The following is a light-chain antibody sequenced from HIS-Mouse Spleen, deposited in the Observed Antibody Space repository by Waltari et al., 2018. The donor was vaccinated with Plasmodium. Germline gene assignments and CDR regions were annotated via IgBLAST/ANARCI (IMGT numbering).Light chain of an antibody. V-gene: IGKV4-1*01. J-gene: IGKJ4*01. Sequence: DILMTQSPDPLAVSLGERATINFKASQSALYSSNNNNYLAWYQQKPGQPPKLLIYEASTRESGVPDRFSGSGSGTDFTLTISSLQAEDVAVYYCQQYYSTPLTFGGGTKVEIK. CDR2: EAS. CDR3: QQYYSTPLT. CDR1: QSALYSSNNNNY.